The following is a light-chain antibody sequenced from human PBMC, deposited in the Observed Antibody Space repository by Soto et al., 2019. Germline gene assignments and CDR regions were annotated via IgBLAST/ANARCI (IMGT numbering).Light chain of an antibody. Sequence: DIQMTQSPSTLSASVGDRVTITCRASQSISSWLAWYQQKPGKAPKLLIYKASSLESGVPSRFSGSGSGTEFTLTISSLQPDDFATYYCQHYNSYSPRTFGQGTTVEIK. CDR3: QHYNSYSPRT. CDR1: QSISSW. J-gene: IGKJ1*01. V-gene: IGKV1-5*03. CDR2: KAS.